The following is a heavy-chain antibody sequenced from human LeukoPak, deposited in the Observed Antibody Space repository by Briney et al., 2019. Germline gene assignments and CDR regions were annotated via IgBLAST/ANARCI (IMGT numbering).Heavy chain of an antibody. D-gene: IGHD3-3*01. Sequence: GGSLRLSCGASGFIFRNAYMTWVRQAPGKGLEWVGRIKSNPDGSTADYGAAVKGRFTISRDDSRNILYLQQRNVRAEDTAVYYCTTLSYDVHYWGQGTLVTVSS. CDR1: GFIFRNAY. V-gene: IGHV3-15*01. J-gene: IGHJ4*02. CDR3: TTLSYDVHY. CDR2: IKSNPDGSTA.